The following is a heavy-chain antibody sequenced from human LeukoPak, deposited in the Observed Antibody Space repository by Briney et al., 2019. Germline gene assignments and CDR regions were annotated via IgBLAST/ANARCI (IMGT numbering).Heavy chain of an antibody. Sequence: PGGSLRLSCAASGFTFSSYWMSWVRQAPGKGLEWVANIKQDGSEKYYVDSVKGRFTISRDNSKNTLYLQMNSQRAEDTAVYYCAKDGSYYNFDYWGQGTLVTVSS. CDR3: AKDGSYYNFDY. V-gene: IGHV3-7*03. J-gene: IGHJ4*02. D-gene: IGHD1-26*01. CDR1: GFTFSSYW. CDR2: IKQDGSEK.